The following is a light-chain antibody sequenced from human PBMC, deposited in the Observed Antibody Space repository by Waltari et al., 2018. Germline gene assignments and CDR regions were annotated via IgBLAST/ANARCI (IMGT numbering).Light chain of an antibody. CDR3: QQYGSSPRT. Sequence: EIVLTQSPGTLSLSPGERATLPCRASQSVSCSYLAWYQQKPGQAPRLLIYGASSRATGIPDRFSGSGSGTDFTLTISRLEPEDFAVYYCQQYGSSPRTFGQGTKVEIK. CDR1: QSVSCSY. CDR2: GAS. V-gene: IGKV3-20*01. J-gene: IGKJ1*01.